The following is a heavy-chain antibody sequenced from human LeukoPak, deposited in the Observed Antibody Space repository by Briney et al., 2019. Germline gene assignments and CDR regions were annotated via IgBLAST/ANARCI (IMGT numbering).Heavy chain of an antibody. V-gene: IGHV1-69*04. J-gene: IGHJ4*02. CDR3: ARDPKISSGGDY. D-gene: IGHD6-19*01. CDR1: GGTLSSYA. Sequence: ASVKVSCKASGGTLSSYAISWVRQAPGQGLEWMGRIIPILGIANYAQKFQGRVTITADKSTSTAYMELSSLRSEGTAVYYCARDPKISSGGDYWGQGTLVTVSS. CDR2: IIPILGIA.